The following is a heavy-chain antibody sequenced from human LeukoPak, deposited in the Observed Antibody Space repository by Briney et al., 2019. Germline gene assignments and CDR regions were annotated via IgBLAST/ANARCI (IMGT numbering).Heavy chain of an antibody. CDR3: ARVDHYDFWVFP. Sequence: PSETLSLTCAVSGGSISSGGYSWSWIRQPPGKGLEWIGYISYSGNTHYNPSLKSRVTISVDTSKNQFSLKLSSVTAADTAVYYCARVDHYDFWVFPWGQGTLVTVSS. CDR2: ISYSGNT. CDR1: GGSISSGGYS. V-gene: IGHV4-30-4*07. J-gene: IGHJ5*02. D-gene: IGHD3-3*01.